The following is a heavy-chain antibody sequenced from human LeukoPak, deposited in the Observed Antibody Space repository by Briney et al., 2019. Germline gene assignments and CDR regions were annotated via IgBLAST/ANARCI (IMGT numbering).Heavy chain of an antibody. CDR2: INHSGST. D-gene: IGHD3-22*01. J-gene: IGHJ3*02. CDR1: GGSFSGYY. V-gene: IGHV4-34*01. Sequence: PSETLSHTCAVYGGSFSGYYWSWIRQPPGKGLEWIGEINHSGSTNYNPSLKSRVTISVDTSKNQFSLKLSSVTAADTAVYYCARAGLWDFSDTSGYHNAAFDIWGQGTMVTVSS. CDR3: ARAGLWDFSDTSGYHNAAFDI.